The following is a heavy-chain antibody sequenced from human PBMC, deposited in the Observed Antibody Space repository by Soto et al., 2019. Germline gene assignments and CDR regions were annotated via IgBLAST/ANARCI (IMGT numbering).Heavy chain of an antibody. D-gene: IGHD3-10*01. CDR1: GFTFSSYA. V-gene: IGHV3-30-3*01. CDR2: ISYDGSNK. Sequence: VQLVESGGGVVQPGRSLRLSCAASGFTFSSYAMHWVRQAPGKGLEWVAVISYDGSNKYYADSVKGRFTISRDNSKNTLYLQMNSLRAEDTAVYYCARSLSFGESPQYYYYYGMDVWGQGTTVTVSS. CDR3: ARSLSFGESPQYYYYYGMDV. J-gene: IGHJ6*02.